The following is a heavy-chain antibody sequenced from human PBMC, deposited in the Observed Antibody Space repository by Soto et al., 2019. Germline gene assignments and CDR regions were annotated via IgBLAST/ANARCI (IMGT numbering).Heavy chain of an antibody. CDR2: ISYDGSNK. J-gene: IGHJ3*02. CDR1: GFTFSSYA. V-gene: IGHV3-30-3*01. Sequence: PGGSLRLSCAASGFTFSSYAMHWVRQAPGKGLEWVAVISYDGSNKYYADSVKGRFTISRDNSKNTLCLQMNSLGAEDTAVYYCASVRQEEDAFDIWGQGTMVTVSS. CDR3: ASVRQEEDAFDI.